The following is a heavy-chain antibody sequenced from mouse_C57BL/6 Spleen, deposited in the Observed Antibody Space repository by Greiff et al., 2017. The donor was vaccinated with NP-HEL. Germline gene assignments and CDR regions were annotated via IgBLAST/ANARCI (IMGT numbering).Heavy chain of an antibody. CDR3: ARVVYEYGWFAY. CDR2: INPYNGGT. V-gene: IGHV1-19*01. D-gene: IGHD2-4*01. Sequence: VQLQQSGPVLVKPGASVKMSCKASGYTFTDYYMNWVKQSHGKSLEWIGVINPYNGGTSYNQKFKGKATLTVDKSSSTAYMELNSLTSEDSAVYYCARVVYEYGWFAYWGQGTLVTVSA. CDR1: GYTFTDYY. J-gene: IGHJ3*01.